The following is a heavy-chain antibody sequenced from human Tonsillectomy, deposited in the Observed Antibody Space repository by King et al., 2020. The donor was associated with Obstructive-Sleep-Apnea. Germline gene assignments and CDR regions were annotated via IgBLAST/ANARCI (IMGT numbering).Heavy chain of an antibody. CDR1: GFTFSSYS. CDR3: ARDTITTDDGSFDY. D-gene: IGHD5-24*01. CDR2: ISYDGSKK. Sequence: VQLVESGGGVVQPGRSLRLSCAASGFTFSSYSMHWVRQAPGKGLEWVSVISYDGSKKYYADSVKGRFTISRDNSKNTRYLQMNSLRAEDTAVYYCARDTITTDDGSFDYWGQGTLVTVSS. V-gene: IGHV3-30*03. J-gene: IGHJ4*02.